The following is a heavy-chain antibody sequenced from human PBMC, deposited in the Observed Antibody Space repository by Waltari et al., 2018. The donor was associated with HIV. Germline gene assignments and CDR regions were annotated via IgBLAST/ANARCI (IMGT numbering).Heavy chain of an antibody. V-gene: IGHV3-9*01. CDR1: GFTFDDYA. CDR3: AKDKSVIPHAFDI. J-gene: IGHJ3*02. CDR2: SSGNSGSL. D-gene: IGHD3-16*02. Sequence: EVQLVESGGGLVQPGRSLRLSCAASGFTFDDYAMHWVRQAPGKGLEWVSGSSGNSGSLGYVDTVKRRFTISEDNAKNSLYLKMNSQRAEDTALYYCAKDKSVIPHAFDIWGQGTMVTVTS.